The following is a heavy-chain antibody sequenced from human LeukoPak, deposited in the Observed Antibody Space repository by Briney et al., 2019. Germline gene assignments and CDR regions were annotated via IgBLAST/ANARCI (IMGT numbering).Heavy chain of an antibody. Sequence: SVKVSCKDSGFTFTSSVMQWVRQARGQRLEWIGWIVVGSGNTNYAQKFQERVTITRDMSTSTAYMELSSLRSEDTAVYYCAADVSSGALDYGGQGTLVTVSS. CDR1: GFTFTSSV. D-gene: IGHD6-19*01. V-gene: IGHV1-58*02. CDR3: AADVSSGALDY. J-gene: IGHJ4*02. CDR2: IVVGSGNT.